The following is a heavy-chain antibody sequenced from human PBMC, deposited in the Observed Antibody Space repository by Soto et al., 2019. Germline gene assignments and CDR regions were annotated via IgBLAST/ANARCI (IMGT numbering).Heavy chain of an antibody. V-gene: IGHV3-23*01. CDR3: APSTDYGDYPFDY. J-gene: IGHJ4*02. CDR1: GFTFSSYA. CDR2: ISGSGGST. Sequence: GGSLRLSCAASGFTFSSYAMSWVRQAPGKGLEWVSAISGSGGSTYYADSVKGRFTISRDNSKNTLYLQMNSLRAEDTAVYYCAPSTDYGDYPFDYWGQGTLVTVSS. D-gene: IGHD4-17*01.